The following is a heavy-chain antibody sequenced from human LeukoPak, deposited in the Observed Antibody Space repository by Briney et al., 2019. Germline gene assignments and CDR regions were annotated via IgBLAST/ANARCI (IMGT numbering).Heavy chain of an antibody. V-gene: IGHV4-34*01. CDR1: GGSFSGYY. Sequence: PSETLSLTCAVYGGSFSGYYWSWIRQPPGKGLEWIGEINHSGSTNYNPSLKSRVTISVDTSKNQFSLKLSSVTAADTAVYYCARRYGDPYSLNFDYWGQGTLVTVSS. D-gene: IGHD4-17*01. CDR3: ARRYGDPYSLNFDY. J-gene: IGHJ4*02. CDR2: INHSGST.